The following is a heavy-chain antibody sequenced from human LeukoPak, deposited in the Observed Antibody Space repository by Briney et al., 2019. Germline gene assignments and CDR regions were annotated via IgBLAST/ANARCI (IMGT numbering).Heavy chain of an antibody. CDR2: IGGSGGST. CDR1: GFTFSDYY. Sequence: GGSLRLSCAASGFTFSDYYMSWIRQAPGKGLEWVSAIGGSGGSTYYADSVKGRFTISRDDSKNTLYLQMNSLRADDTAVYYCAKGGLGYSGSYYVGYWGQGTLVTVAS. V-gene: IGHV3-23*01. J-gene: IGHJ4*02. CDR3: AKGGLGYSGSYYVGY. D-gene: IGHD1-26*01.